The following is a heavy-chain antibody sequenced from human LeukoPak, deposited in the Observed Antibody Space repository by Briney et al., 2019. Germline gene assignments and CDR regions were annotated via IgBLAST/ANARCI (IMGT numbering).Heavy chain of an antibody. V-gene: IGHV3-30*04. CDR1: GFTFSSYA. J-gene: IGHJ4*02. Sequence: GGSLRLSCAAAGFTFSSYAMHWVRQAPGKGLEWVAVISYDGSNKYYADSVKGRFTISRDNSKNTLYLQMNSLRAEDTAVYYCARTPLCGDYAVYFDYWGQGTLVTVSS. CDR2: ISYDGSNK. D-gene: IGHD4-17*01. CDR3: ARTPLCGDYAVYFDY.